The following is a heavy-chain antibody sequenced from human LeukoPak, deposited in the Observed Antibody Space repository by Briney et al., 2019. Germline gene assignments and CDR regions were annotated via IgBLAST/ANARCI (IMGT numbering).Heavy chain of an antibody. Sequence: GGSLRLSCAASGFTFSSYSMSWVRQAPGKGLEWVSSISSRSGYIYYGDSVKGRFTISRDNAKNSLYLQMNTLRAEDTAVYYCAGFDSSGWHYFDYWGQGTLVTVSA. V-gene: IGHV3-21*01. CDR2: ISSRSGYI. CDR3: AGFDSSGWHYFDY. J-gene: IGHJ4*02. CDR1: GFTFSSYS. D-gene: IGHD6-19*01.